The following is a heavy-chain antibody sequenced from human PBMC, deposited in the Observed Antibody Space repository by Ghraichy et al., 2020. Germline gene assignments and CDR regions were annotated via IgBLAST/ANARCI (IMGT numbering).Heavy chain of an antibody. D-gene: IGHD2-15*01. V-gene: IGHV1-69*13. CDR1: GGTFSSYA. Sequence: SVKVSCKASGGTFSSYAISWVRQAPGQGLEWMGGIIPIFGTANYAQKFQGRVTITADESTSTAYMELSSLRSEDTAVYYCATRSHCSGGSCYSSGGGNFDYWGQGTLVTVSS. CDR3: ATRSHCSGGSCYSSGGGNFDY. CDR2: IIPIFGTA. J-gene: IGHJ4*02.